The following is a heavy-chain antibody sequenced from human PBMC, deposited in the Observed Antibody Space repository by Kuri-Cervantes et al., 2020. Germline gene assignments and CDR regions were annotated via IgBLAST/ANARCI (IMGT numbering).Heavy chain of an antibody. V-gene: IGHV3-11*04. CDR1: GFTFSDYY. J-gene: IGHJ6*02. Sequence: GGSLRLSCAASGFTFSDYYMSWIRQAPGKGLEWVSYISSSGSTIYYADSVKGRFTISRDNAKNSLYLQMNSLRDEDTAVYYCARRGGFDWLLNYYYYGMDVWGQGTTVTVSS. CDR3: ARRGGFDWLLNYYYYGMDV. D-gene: IGHD3-9*01. CDR2: ISSSGSTI.